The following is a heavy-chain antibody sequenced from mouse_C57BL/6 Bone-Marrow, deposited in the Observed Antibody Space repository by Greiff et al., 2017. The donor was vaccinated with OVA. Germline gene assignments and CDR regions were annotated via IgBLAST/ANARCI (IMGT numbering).Heavy chain of an antibody. D-gene: IGHD1-1*01. CDR3: ASLYGSSLYFDV. V-gene: IGHV3-6*01. Sequence: DVQLQESGPGLVKPSQSLSLTCSVTGYSITSGYYWNWIRQFPGNKLEWMGYISYDGSNNYNPSLKNRISITRDTSKNQFFLKLNSVTTEDTATYYCASLYGSSLYFDVWGTGTTVTVSS. J-gene: IGHJ1*03. CDR2: ISYDGSN. CDR1: GYSITSGYY.